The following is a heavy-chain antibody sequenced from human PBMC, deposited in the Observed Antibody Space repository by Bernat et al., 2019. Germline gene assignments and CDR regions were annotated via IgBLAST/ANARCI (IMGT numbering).Heavy chain of an antibody. CDR1: GGSISSYY. V-gene: IGHV4-59*01. CDR2: IYYSGST. CDR3: ARATLAATRGYYGMDV. D-gene: IGHD2-15*01. J-gene: IGHJ6*02. Sequence: QVQLQESGPGLVKPSETLSLTCTVSGGSISSYYWSWIRQPPGKGLEWIGYIYYSGSTNYNPSLKSRVTISVDTSKNQFSLKLSSVTAADTAVYYCARATLAATRGYYGMDVWGQGTTVTVSS.